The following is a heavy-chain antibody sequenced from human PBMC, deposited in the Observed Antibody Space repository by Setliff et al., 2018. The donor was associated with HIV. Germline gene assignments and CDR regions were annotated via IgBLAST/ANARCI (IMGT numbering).Heavy chain of an antibody. CDR2: IRYDGSNK. J-gene: IGHJ4*02. D-gene: IGHD2-15*01. CDR3: AKDREAYCSGGSCYRVDY. V-gene: IGHV3-30*02. Sequence: GGSLRLSCAASGFTFSSYGMHWVRQAPGKGLEWVVFIRYDGSNKYYADSVKGRFTISRDNSKNTLYVQMNSLRVEGTAVYYCAKDREAYCSGGSCYRVDYWGQGTQVTVSS. CDR1: GFTFSSYG.